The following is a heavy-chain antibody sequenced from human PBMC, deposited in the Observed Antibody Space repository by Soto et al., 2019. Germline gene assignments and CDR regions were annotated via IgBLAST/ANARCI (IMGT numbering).Heavy chain of an antibody. CDR1: GFTFSSYS. D-gene: IGHD3-22*01. Sequence: GGSLRLSCAASGFTFSSYSMNWVRQAPGKGLEWVSSISSSSSYIYYADSVKGRFTISRDNAKNSLYLQMNSLRAEDTAVYYCARTFITGAYALFDPWGQGTLVTVSS. CDR2: ISSSSSYI. V-gene: IGHV3-21*01. J-gene: IGHJ5*02. CDR3: ARTFITGAYALFDP.